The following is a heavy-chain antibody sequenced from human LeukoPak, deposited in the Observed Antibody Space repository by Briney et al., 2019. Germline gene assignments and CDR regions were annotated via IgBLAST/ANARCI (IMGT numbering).Heavy chain of an antibody. CDR1: GGTFSSYT. V-gene: IGHV1-69*02. Sequence: SVKVSCKASGGTFSSYTISWVRQAPGQGLEWMGRIIPIPGIANYAQKFQGRVTITADKSTSTAYMGLSSLRSEDTAVYYCARPSSTDGYYYYGMDVWGQGTTVTVSS. CDR3: ARPSSTDGYYYYGMDV. J-gene: IGHJ6*02. D-gene: IGHD4-11*01. CDR2: IIPIPGIA.